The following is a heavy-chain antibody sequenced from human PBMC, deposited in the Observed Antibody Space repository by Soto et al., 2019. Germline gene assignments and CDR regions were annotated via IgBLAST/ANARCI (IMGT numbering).Heavy chain of an antibody. D-gene: IGHD3-3*01. CDR3: AKSPFDFWSGYNWFYP. J-gene: IGHJ5*02. CDR2: ISGSGVST. Sequence: GGSLRLSCAASGFTFSSYAMSWVRQAPGKGLEWVSAISGSGVSTYYAYSVKGRFTISSGNSKNTLYLHMNSLRAEDTAVYYCAKSPFDFWSGYNWFYPWGQGTLVTVSS. CDR1: GFTFSSYA. V-gene: IGHV3-23*01.